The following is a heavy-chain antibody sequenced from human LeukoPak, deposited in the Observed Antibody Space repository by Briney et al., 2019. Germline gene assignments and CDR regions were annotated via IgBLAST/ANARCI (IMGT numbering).Heavy chain of an antibody. J-gene: IGHJ6*03. D-gene: IGHD1/OR15-1a*01. V-gene: IGHV1-18*01. CDR1: GGTFSSYA. CDR3: ARHKRLEHNYYYYMDV. Sequence: GSSVKVSCKASGGTFSSYAINWVRQAPGQGLEWMGWISAYNGNTNYAQKLQGRVTMTTDTSTSTAYMELRSLRSDDTAVYYCARHKRLEHNYYYYMDVWGKGTTVTVSS. CDR2: ISAYNGNT.